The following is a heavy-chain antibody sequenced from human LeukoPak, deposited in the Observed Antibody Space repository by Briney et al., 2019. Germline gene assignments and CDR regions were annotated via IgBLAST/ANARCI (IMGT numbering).Heavy chain of an antibody. V-gene: IGHV1-18*01. J-gene: IGHJ4*02. CDR2: ISVYNGNR. CDR1: GYTFSRYG. CDR3: ARGRIDYGSSEVSFDY. D-gene: IGHD3-10*01. Sequence: ASVKVSCKASGYTFSRYGFSWARQAPGQGLEWMGWISVYNGNRNYAKKVQGRVTMTTDTSTSTAYMELRSLRSDDTAVYFCARGRIDYGSSEVSFDYWGQGTLVTVSS.